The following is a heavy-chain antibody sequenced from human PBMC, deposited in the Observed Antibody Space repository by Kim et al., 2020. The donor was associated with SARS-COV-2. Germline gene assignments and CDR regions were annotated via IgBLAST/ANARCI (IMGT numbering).Heavy chain of an antibody. Sequence: ASVKVSCKASGYTFTGYYMHWVQQAPGQGLEWMGRINPNSGGTNYAQKFQGRVTMTRDTSISTAYMELSRLRSDDTAVYYCAREAAAAYSPNWFDPWGQGTLVTVSS. D-gene: IGHD6-13*01. CDR3: AREAAAAYSPNWFDP. CDR2: INPNSGGT. CDR1: GYTFTGYY. J-gene: IGHJ5*02. V-gene: IGHV1-2*06.